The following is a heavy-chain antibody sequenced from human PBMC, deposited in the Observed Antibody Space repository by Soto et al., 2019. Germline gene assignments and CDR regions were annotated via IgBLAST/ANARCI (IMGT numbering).Heavy chain of an antibody. V-gene: IGHV1-69*06. CDR2: IIPVFGTA. CDR1: GVTLSSYA. D-gene: IGHD2-15*01. CDR3: ARDLRMVENAANWFDP. J-gene: IGHJ5*02. Sequence: QVQLVQSGAEVKKPGSSVKVSCKATGVTLSSYAISWVRQAPGQGLEWLGGIIPVFGTADYAQKFQGRVTITADKSTSTAYMELNSLTSEDTAVYYCARDLRMVENAANWFDPWGQGTLVTVSS.